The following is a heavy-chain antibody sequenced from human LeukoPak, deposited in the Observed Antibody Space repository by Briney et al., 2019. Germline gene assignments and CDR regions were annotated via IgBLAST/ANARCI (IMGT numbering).Heavy chain of an antibody. J-gene: IGHJ3*02. CDR1: GYSFSSYW. CDR3: ARRVAIPDAFDI. V-gene: IGHV5-51*01. CDR2: IFPGDSDT. D-gene: IGHD2-2*01. Sequence: GESLQISCKVSGYSFSSYWIGWVRQMPGKGLEWMGIIFPGDSDTRYSPSFQGQVTISADKSINTAYLQWSNLKASDTAMYFCARRVAIPDAFDIWGQGTMVTVSS.